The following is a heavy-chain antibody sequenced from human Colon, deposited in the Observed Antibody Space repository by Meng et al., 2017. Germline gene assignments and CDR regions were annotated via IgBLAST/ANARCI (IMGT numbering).Heavy chain of an antibody. Sequence: HVVESGGGLVKPGGSLRLSCAASRFSFAAAWMSWVRQAPGKGLEWVGHIKARTDGGTTDYAAPVKDRFIMSRDDSKTTLYLQMNSLKSEDTAVYFCTDGRTLWGQGTMVTVSS. J-gene: IGHJ3*01. V-gene: IGHV3-15*01. D-gene: IGHD4-23*01. CDR3: TDGRTL. CDR1: RFSFAAAW. CDR2: IKARTDGGTT.